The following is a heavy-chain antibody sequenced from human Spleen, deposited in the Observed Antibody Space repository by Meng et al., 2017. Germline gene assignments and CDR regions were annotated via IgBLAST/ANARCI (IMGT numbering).Heavy chain of an antibody. CDR3: ARDRYCSGGSCYSDYFDY. CDR2: ISYDGSNK. D-gene: IGHD2-15*01. CDR1: GFTFSSYA. J-gene: IGHJ4*02. Sequence: GESLKISCAASGFTFSSYAMHWVRQAPGKGLEWVAVISYDGSNKYYADSVKGRFTISRDNSKNTLYLQMNSLRAEDTAVYYCARDRYCSGGSCYSDYFDYWGQGTLVTVSS. V-gene: IGHV3-30*04.